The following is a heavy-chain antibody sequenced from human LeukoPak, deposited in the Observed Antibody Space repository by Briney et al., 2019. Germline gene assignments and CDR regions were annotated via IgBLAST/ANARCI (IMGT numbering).Heavy chain of an antibody. CDR3: AKAVTRARGVYYFDY. Sequence: RGSLRLSCAASGFTFSSYAMGWVRQAPGKGLQWVSAITGSGDSSYYADSVKGRFTISRDNPRNTLYLQMNSLRAEDTAVYYCAKAVTRARGVYYFDYWGQGTLVTVSS. D-gene: IGHD3-10*01. J-gene: IGHJ4*02. CDR2: ITGSGDSS. CDR1: GFTFSSYA. V-gene: IGHV3-23*01.